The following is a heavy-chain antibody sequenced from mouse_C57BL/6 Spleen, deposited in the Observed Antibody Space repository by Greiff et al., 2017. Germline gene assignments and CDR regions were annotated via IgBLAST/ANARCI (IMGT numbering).Heavy chain of an antibody. D-gene: IGHD1-1*01. J-gene: IGHJ3*01. Sequence: QVQLQQPGAELVKPGASVKLSCKASGYTFTSYWMHWVKQRPGQGLEWIGMIHPNSGSTNYNEKFKSKATLTVDKSSSTAYMQLSSLTSEDSAVYYCARTVSGAWFAYWGQGTLVTVSA. CDR2: IHPNSGST. CDR1: GYTFTSYW. CDR3: ARTVSGAWFAY. V-gene: IGHV1-64*01.